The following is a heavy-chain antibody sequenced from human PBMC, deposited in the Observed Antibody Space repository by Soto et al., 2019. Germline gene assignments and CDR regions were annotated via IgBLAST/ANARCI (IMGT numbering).Heavy chain of an antibody. Sequence: GASVKVSCKASGGTFSSYAISWVRQAPGQGLEWMGGIIPIFGTANYAQKFQGRVTITADESTSTAYMELSSLRAEDTAVYYCASSMGYSYGYSFDYWGQGTLVTVSS. V-gene: IGHV1-69*13. CDR1: GGTFSSYA. J-gene: IGHJ4*02. CDR3: ASSMGYSYGYSFDY. D-gene: IGHD5-18*01. CDR2: IIPIFGTA.